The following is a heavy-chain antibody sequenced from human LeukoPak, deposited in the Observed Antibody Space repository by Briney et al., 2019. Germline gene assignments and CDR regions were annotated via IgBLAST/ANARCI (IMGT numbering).Heavy chain of an antibody. Sequence: GGSLRLSCEGSGFSLSAYNMNWVRQAPGKGLESVSYISSSSATIFYADSVKGRFTISRDNAKNSLYLQMNSLRAEDTALYYCAKDTVGYYYDSSGFNPRGAFDIWGQGTMVTVSS. CDR2: ISSSSATI. D-gene: IGHD3-22*01. J-gene: IGHJ3*02. CDR3: AKDTVGYYYDSSGFNPRGAFDI. CDR1: GFSLSAYN. V-gene: IGHV3-48*01.